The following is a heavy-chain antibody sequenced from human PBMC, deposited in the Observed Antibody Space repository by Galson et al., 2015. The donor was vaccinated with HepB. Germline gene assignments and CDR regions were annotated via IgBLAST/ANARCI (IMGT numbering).Heavy chain of an antibody. D-gene: IGHD6-25*01. CDR3: ARAALGWFDP. V-gene: IGHV3-11*01. J-gene: IGHJ5*02. Sequence: SLRLSCAASGFTFSDYYMTWIRQAPGKGLEWISYISDSGDIIYYADSVKGRFTISRDNARNSLSLQMNSLRAEDTAVYYCARAALGWFDPWGQGTLVTVSS. CDR2: ISDSGDII. CDR1: GFTFSDYY.